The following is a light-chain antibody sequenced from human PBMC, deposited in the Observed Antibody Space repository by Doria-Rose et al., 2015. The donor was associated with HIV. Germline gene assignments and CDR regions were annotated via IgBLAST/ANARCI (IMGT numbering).Light chain of an antibody. CDR1: QSVSSN. V-gene: IGKV3-11*01. J-gene: IGKJ3*01. CDR3: QQRSNWPPIFT. Sequence: TLSLSPGERATLSCRASQSVSSNLAWYQQKPGQAPRLLIYNASNRATGIPARFSGSGSGTDFTLTISSLEPEDFAVYFCQQRSNWPPIFTFGPGTKVDI. CDR2: NAS.